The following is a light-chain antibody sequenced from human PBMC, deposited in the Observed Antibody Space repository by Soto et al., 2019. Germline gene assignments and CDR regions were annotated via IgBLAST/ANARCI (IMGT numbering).Light chain of an antibody. CDR1: SSNIGSNY. CDR2: SNN. Sequence: QSVLTQPPSASGTPGQRVTISCSGSSSNIGSNYVYWYQQLPGTAPKLLIYSNNQRPSGVPDRFSGSKSGTSASLAISGLRSEDEADYYCSSYAGSNNLVFGTGTKLTVL. V-gene: IGLV1-47*02. J-gene: IGLJ1*01. CDR3: SSYAGSNNLV.